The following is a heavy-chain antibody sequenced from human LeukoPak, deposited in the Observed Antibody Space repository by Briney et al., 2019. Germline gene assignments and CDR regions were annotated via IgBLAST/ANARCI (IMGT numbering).Heavy chain of an antibody. CDR2: IIPIFGTA. CDR1: GGTFSSYA. D-gene: IGHD3-9*01. J-gene: IGHJ3*02. CDR3: ASADDTLDAFDI. V-gene: IGHV1-69*13. Sequence: ASVKVSCKASGGTFSSYAISWVRQAPGQGLERMGGIIPIFGTANYAQKFQGRVTITADESTSTAYMELSNLRSEDTAVYYCASADDTLDAFDIWGQGTMVTVSS.